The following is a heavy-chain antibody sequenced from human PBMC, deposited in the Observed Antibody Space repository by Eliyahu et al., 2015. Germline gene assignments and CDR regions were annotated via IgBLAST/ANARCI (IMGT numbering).Heavy chain of an antibody. J-gene: IGHJ6*03. CDR2: IXTRGSG. CDR3: ARGLSGNYMDA. D-gene: IGHD2/OR15-2a*01. V-gene: IGHV4-34*02. CDR1: GGSFSTYQ. Sequence: QVQLQQWGAGQLKPSETLSLXCAVYGGSFSTYQWRWIRQPPGKGLEYIGEIXTRGSGNYNPSLKSRVIISVVTSKNQFSLRVNSVTAADTAIYYCARGLSGNYMDAWGKGTTVTVAS.